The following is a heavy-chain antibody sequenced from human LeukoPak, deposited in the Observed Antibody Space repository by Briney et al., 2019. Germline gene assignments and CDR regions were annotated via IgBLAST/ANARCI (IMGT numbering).Heavy chain of an antibody. CDR3: AKSRGTSLSQYFQH. V-gene: IGHV3-30*18. D-gene: IGHD3-16*02. Sequence: PGRSLRLSCAASGFIFSNYGMHWVRQAPGKGLEWVALISSDGSNESSADSVKGRFTVSRDNSKNTVHLQMNSLRAEDTAVYYCAKSRGTSLSQYFQHWGQGALVTVSS. CDR1: GFIFSNYG. J-gene: IGHJ1*01. CDR2: ISSDGSNE.